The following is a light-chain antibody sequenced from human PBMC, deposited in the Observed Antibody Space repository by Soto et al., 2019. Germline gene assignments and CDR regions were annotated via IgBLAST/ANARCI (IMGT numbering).Light chain of an antibody. CDR3: QSYDRSLRVV. J-gene: IGLJ2*01. CDR2: DNN. CDR1: GSTIGAGYD. Sequence: VLTQPPSVSGAPGQRVTISCTGSGSTIGAGYDVHWYQQLPGTAPKLLIYDNNNRPSGVPDRFSGSKSGTSASLAISGLQAEDEADYYCQSYDRSLRVVFGGGTKLTVL. V-gene: IGLV1-40*01.